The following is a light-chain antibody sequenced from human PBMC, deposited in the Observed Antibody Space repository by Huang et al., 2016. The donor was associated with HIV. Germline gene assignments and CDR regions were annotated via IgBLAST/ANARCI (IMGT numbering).Light chain of an antibody. J-gene: IGKJ1*01. Sequence: DIIMTQSPDSLAVSLGERVTLNCRSSQSVYSSSTSKDYMAWFQQKPGQPPRLLLFWASTREAGVPDRFSGSGSGTHFTLTSANLEAEDAAIYYCQQYYSSPQTFGQGTRVEVK. CDR2: WAS. CDR3: QQYYSSPQT. V-gene: IGKV4-1*01. CDR1: QSVYSSSTSKDY.